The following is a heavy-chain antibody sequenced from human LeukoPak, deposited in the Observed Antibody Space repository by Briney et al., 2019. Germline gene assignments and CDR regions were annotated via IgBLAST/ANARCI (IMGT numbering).Heavy chain of an antibody. CDR3: ARAGYCSSTSCYAPDAFDI. Sequence: GGSLRLSCAAPGFTFSSYSMNWVRQAPGKGLEWVSSISSSSSYIYYADSVKGRFTISRDNAKNSLYLQMNSLRAEDTAVYYCARAGYCSSTSCYAPDAFDIWGQGTMVTVSS. D-gene: IGHD2-2*01. J-gene: IGHJ3*02. V-gene: IGHV3-21*01. CDR1: GFTFSSYS. CDR2: ISSSSSYI.